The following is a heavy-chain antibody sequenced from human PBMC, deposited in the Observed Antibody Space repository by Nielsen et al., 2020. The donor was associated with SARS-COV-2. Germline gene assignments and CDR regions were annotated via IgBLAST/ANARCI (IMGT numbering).Heavy chain of an antibody. D-gene: IGHD2-21*01. J-gene: IGHJ3*02. CDR2: IYYSGST. CDR3: ARDPRWGDYDAFDI. Sequence: SETLSLTCTVSGGSISSYYWGWIRQPPGKGLEWIGSIYYSGSTYYNPSLKSRVTISVDTSKNQFSLKLSSVTAADTAVYYCARDPRWGDYDAFDIWGQGTMVTVSS. V-gene: IGHV4-39*07. CDR1: GGSISSYY.